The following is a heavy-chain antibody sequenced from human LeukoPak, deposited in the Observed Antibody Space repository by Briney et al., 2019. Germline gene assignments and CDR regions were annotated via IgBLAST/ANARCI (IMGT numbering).Heavy chain of an antibody. CDR1: GLTFRSYG. Sequence: PGRSLRLSCAASGLTFRSYGMHWVRQAPGKGLEWVAIISYDGSNKYYADSVKGRFTISKDNSQNTLYLQMNSPRAEDTAVYYCASHRGDYATGYFDYWGQGTLVTVSS. D-gene: IGHD1-1*01. CDR2: ISYDGSNK. V-gene: IGHV3-30*03. CDR3: ASHRGDYATGYFDY. J-gene: IGHJ4*02.